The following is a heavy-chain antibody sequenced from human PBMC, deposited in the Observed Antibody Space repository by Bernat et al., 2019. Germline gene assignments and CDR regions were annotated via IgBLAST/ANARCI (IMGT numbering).Heavy chain of an antibody. Sequence: QVQLVQSGAEVKKPGSSVKVSCKASGGTFSSYAISWVRQAPGQGLEWMGRIIPILGIANYAQKFQGRVTITADKSTSTAYMELSSLRSEDTAVYYCARDWVPLTTLGAFDIWGQGTMVTVSS. CDR3: ARDWVPLTTLGAFDI. J-gene: IGHJ3*02. V-gene: IGHV1-69*04. D-gene: IGHD4-11*01. CDR2: IIPILGIA. CDR1: GGTFSSYA.